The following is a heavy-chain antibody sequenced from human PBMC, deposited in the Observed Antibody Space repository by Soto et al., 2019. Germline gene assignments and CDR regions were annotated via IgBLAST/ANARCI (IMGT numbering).Heavy chain of an antibody. D-gene: IGHD3-22*01. CDR2: IIPIFGTA. J-gene: IGHJ4*02. V-gene: IGHV1-69*01. CDR3: ARGESSGLYFDY. CDR1: GGTFSSYA. Sequence: QVQLVQSGAEVKKPGSSVKVSCTASGGTFSSYAISWVRQAPGQGLEWMGGIIPIFGTANYAQKFQGRVTITADESTSTAYMELSSLRAEGPAVYYCARGESSGLYFDYWGQGTLVTVSS.